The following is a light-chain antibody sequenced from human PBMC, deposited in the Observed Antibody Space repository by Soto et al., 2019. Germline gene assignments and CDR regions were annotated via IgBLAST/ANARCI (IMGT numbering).Light chain of an antibody. CDR3: QQSYSTTIT. J-gene: IGKJ5*01. Sequence: IQLTQSPSSLSASVGDRVTITCRASQTIISYLNWYQQKPGKAPRLLIYAASSLQSGVPSRFSGSGSGTDFTLTISSLQTEDFATYYCQQSYSTTITFGQGTRLEIK. V-gene: IGKV1-39*01. CDR2: AAS. CDR1: QTIISY.